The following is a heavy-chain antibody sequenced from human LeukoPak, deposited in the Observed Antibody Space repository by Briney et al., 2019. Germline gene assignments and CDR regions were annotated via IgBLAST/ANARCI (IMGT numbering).Heavy chain of an antibody. Sequence: GRSLRLSCAASAFTFSSYEMNWVRQAPGKGLEWVSSIDSRGGYMFYADSVKGRFIISRDNAKDSLYLQMNSLRLEDTAVYYCLRGDRRDYWGQGTLVTVSS. V-gene: IGHV3-21*06. CDR3: LRGDRRDY. J-gene: IGHJ4*02. CDR2: IDSRGGYM. CDR1: AFTFSSYE.